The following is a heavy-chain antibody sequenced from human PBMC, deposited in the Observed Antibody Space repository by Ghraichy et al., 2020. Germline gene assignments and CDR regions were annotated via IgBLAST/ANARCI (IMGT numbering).Heavy chain of an antibody. CDR2: IKCKPDGGTI. J-gene: IGHJ4*02. CDR3: CTDSSIPVAGRQGWGIDN. V-gene: IGHV3-15*01. Sequence: GESLNISCAASGFTFTDAWMSWVRQAPGKGLEWLGRIKCKPDGGTIVYAAPVKGRFTISRDDSLNTLYLQMNSLKAEDTAVYYCCTDSSIPVAGRQGWGIDNWGQGTLVTVSS. CDR1: GFTFTDAW. D-gene: IGHD6-19*01.